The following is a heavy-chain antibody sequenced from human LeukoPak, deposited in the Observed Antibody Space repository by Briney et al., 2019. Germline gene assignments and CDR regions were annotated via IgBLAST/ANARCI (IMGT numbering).Heavy chain of an antibody. Sequence: VASVKVSCKASGDTFSGHYMHWVRQAPGQGLEWMGWINPKSGGINYAQKFQGRVTMTRDTSITTAYMKLSSLTSDDTAVYYCATVERGYCSSINCYGWFDPWGQGTLVTVSS. CDR3: ATVERGYCSSINCYGWFDP. J-gene: IGHJ5*02. CDR1: GDTFSGHY. D-gene: IGHD2-2*01. V-gene: IGHV1-2*02. CDR2: INPKSGGI.